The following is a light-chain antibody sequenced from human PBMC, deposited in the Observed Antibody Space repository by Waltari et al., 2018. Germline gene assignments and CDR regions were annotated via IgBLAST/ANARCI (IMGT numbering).Light chain of an antibody. Sequence: DIQMTQSPSSLSASVGDRVTITCRASQSISSYLNWYQQKPGKAPKPLIYAASSLQSGVPSRFSGSGSGTDFTLTISSLQPEDFATYYCQQSYSTQYTFGQGTKLEIK. CDR2: AAS. CDR1: QSISSY. V-gene: IGKV1-39*01. J-gene: IGKJ2*01. CDR3: QQSYSTQYT.